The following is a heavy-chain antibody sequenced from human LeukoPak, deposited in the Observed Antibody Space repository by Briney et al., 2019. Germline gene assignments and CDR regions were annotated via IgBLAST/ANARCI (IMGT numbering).Heavy chain of an antibody. CDR3: ASVRDIVVVPAAFQH. V-gene: IGHV3-48*04. CDR1: GFTFSSYS. CDR2: ISSSSSTI. J-gene: IGHJ1*01. Sequence: PGGSLRLSCAASGFTFSSYSMNWVRQAPGKGLEWVSYISSSSSTIYYADSVKGRFTISRDNAKNSLYLQMNSLRAEDTAVYYCASVRDIVVVPAAFQHWGQGTLVTVSS. D-gene: IGHD2-2*01.